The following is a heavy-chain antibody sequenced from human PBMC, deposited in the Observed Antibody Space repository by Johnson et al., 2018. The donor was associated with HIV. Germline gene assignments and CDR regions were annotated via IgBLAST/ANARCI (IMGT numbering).Heavy chain of an antibody. CDR3: ARRGWERWTTQNAFDI. Sequence: VQLVESGGGLVKPGGSLRLSCAASGFTFSNAWMSWVRQAPGKGLEWVSGINWSGGGTTYADSVKGRFNISRDNAKNSLFLQMNSLRAEDTALYYCARRGWERWTTQNAFDIWGQGTMVTVSS. CDR1: GFTFSNAW. D-gene: IGHD1-26*01. J-gene: IGHJ3*02. V-gene: IGHV3-20*04. CDR2: INWSGGGT.